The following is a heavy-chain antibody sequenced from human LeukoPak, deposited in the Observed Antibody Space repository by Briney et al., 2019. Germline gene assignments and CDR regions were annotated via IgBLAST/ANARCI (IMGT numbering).Heavy chain of an antibody. Sequence: GGSLRLSCSASGFTFSSYAMHWVRQAPGKGLEYVSAISSNGGSTYYADSVKGRFTISRDNSKNTLYLQMNSLRTEDTAMYYCARVDPEWVVVVAATYWGQGTLVTVSS. J-gene: IGHJ4*02. V-gene: IGHV3-64*04. D-gene: IGHD2-15*01. CDR3: ARVDPEWVVVVAATY. CDR2: ISSNGGST. CDR1: GFTFSSYA.